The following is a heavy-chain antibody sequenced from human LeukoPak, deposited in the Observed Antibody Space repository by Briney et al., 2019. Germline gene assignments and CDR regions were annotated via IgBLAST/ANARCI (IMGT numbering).Heavy chain of an antibody. D-gene: IGHD5-18*01. V-gene: IGHV3-23*01. J-gene: IGHJ4*02. CDR3: AKAGVQLWSPAGDY. CDR2: LSGSGVYT. Sequence: GGSLRLSCAASGFTFSSYAMSWVRQAPARGLEWVSGLSGSGVYTYYADSVKGRFTISRDNSKNTLFLQLNRLRAEDTAMYYCAKAGVQLWSPAGDYWGQGTLVTVSS. CDR1: GFTFSSYA.